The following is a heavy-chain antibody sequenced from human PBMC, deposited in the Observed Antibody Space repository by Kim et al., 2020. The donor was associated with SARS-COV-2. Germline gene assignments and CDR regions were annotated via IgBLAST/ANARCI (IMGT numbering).Heavy chain of an antibody. Sequence: SVKVSCKDSGGTFSSYAISWVRQAPGQGLEWMGGIIPIFGTANYAQKFQGRVTITADESTSTAYMELSSLRSEDTAVYYCARAPGTVTHQLDYWGQGTLVTVSS. J-gene: IGHJ4*02. CDR2: IIPIFGTA. CDR1: GGTFSSYA. V-gene: IGHV1-69*13. CDR3: ARAPGTVTHQLDY. D-gene: IGHD4-17*01.